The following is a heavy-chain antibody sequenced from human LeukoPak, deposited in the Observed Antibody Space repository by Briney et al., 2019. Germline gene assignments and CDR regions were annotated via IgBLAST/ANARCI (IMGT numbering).Heavy chain of an antibody. CDR3: TRHTVTGGDY. Sequence: GGSLRLSCAASGFTFSNAWMSWVRQAPGKGLEWVGRIRSKANSYATAYAASVKGRFTISRDDSKNTAYLQMNSLKTEDTAVYYCTRHTVTGGDYWGQGTLVTVSS. J-gene: IGHJ4*02. V-gene: IGHV3-73*01. D-gene: IGHD4-17*01. CDR2: IRSKANSYAT. CDR1: GFTFSNAW.